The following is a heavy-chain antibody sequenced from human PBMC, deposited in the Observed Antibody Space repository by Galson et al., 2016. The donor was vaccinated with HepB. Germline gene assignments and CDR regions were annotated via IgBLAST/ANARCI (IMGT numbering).Heavy chain of an antibody. J-gene: IGHJ6*02. CDR1: GFSFSDYY. V-gene: IGHV3-11*06. CDR2: ISISSSYT. D-gene: IGHD6-19*01. CDR3: ARNYFIGVAGTDYGMDV. Sequence: SLRLSCAASGFSFSDYYMSWIRQAPGKGLEWVSYISISSSYTNDEDSVKGRFTISRDDAKNSLYLQMNSLRAEDTAVYYCARNYFIGVAGTDYGMDVWGQGTTVTVSS.